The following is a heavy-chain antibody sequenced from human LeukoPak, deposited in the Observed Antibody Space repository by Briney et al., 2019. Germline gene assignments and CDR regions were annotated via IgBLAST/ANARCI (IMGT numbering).Heavy chain of an antibody. J-gene: IGHJ4*02. CDR1: GFTVSSNY. CDR3: ARYSSSWYSPFDY. Sequence: TGGSLRLSCAASGFTVSSNYMSWVRQAPGKGLEWVSVIYSGGSTYYADSVKGRFTISRDNSKNTLYLQMNNLRAEDTAVYYCARYSSSWYSPFDYWGQGTLVTVSS. CDR2: IYSGGST. V-gene: IGHV3-53*01. D-gene: IGHD6-13*01.